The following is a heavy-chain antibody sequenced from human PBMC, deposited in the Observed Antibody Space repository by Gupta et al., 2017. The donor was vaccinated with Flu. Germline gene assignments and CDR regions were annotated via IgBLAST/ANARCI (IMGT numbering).Heavy chain of an antibody. CDR1: GLTFSTYG. CDR3: ARRSSYTHGMDV. D-gene: IGHD3-16*02. CDR2: IWSDGSNQ. J-gene: IGHJ6*02. Sequence: QVQLVESGGGVVQPGGSLRLSCAASGLTFSTYGIHWVRQAPGKGLEWVAVIWSDGSNQNYADSLKGRSTISRDNSKNTVSLQMNSLRAEDTAVYYCARRSSYTHGMDVWGQGTTVTVSS. V-gene: IGHV3-33*01.